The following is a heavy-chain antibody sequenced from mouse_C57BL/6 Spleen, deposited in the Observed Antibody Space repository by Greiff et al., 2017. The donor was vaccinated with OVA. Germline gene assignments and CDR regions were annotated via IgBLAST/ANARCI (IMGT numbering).Heavy chain of an antibody. D-gene: IGHD2-1*01. CDR2: IRSKSNNYAT. V-gene: IGHV10-1*01. CDR1: GFSFNTYA. Sequence: EVKLLESGGGLVQPKGSLKLSCAASGFSFNTYAMNWVRQAPGKGLEWVARIRSKSNNYATYYADSVKDRFTISRDDSESMLYLQMNNLKTEDTAMYYCVRGNYGLDYWGQGTTLTVSS. J-gene: IGHJ2*01. CDR3: VRGNYGLDY.